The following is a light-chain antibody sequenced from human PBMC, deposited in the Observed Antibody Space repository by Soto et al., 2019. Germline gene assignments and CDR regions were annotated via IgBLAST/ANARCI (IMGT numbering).Light chain of an antibody. CDR2: VAS. Sequence: EIVLTQSPGTLSLSPGERATLSCRASQSIFSNYLSWYQQKPGQAPRLLIYVASSRATGIPDRFSGSVSGTDFTLTISRLEPEDSAVYYCQQYGSSPITFGQGTRLEIK. J-gene: IGKJ5*01. CDR3: QQYGSSPIT. CDR1: QSIFSNY. V-gene: IGKV3-20*01.